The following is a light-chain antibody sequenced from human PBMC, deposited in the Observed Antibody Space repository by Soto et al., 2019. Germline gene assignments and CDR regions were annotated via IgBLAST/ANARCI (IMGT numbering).Light chain of an antibody. CDR3: SSYTSTNTLI. CDR2: DVS. V-gene: IGLV2-14*03. J-gene: IGLJ2*01. Sequence: QPALTQPASVSGSPGQSITISCTGTSSDVGGYNSVSWYQQHPDKAPQLKIFDVSNRPSGISDRFSGSKSGNTASLTISGLQAEDEADYYCSSYTSTNTLIFGGGTQLTVL. CDR1: SSDVGGYNS.